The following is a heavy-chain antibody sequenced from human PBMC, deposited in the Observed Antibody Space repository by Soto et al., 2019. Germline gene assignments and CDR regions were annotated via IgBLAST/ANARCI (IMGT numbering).Heavy chain of an antibody. CDR1: GGSFSGYY. Sequence: ETLSLTCAVYGGSFSGYYWSWIRQPPGKGLEWVSTLSGSGDSTHYADSVKGRFTISRDNSKNTLYLQMNSLRAEDTAVYYCASCISTSCYLRWVSYGMDVWGQGTTVTVSS. V-gene: IGHV3-23*01. J-gene: IGHJ6*02. CDR3: ASCISTSCYLRWVSYGMDV. CDR2: LSGSGDST. D-gene: IGHD2-2*01.